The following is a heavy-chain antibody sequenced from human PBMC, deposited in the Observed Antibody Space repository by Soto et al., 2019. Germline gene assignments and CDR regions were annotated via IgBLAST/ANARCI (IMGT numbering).Heavy chain of an antibody. V-gene: IGHV5-10-1*01. Sequence: GESLKISCKGSGYSFTSYWISWVRQMPGKGLEWMGRIDPSDSYTNYSPSFQGHVTISADKSISTAYLQWSSLKASDTAMYYCARPSFNCSGGSCYSYYYYGMDVWGQGTTVTSP. J-gene: IGHJ6*02. CDR1: GYSFTSYW. D-gene: IGHD2-15*01. CDR2: IDPSDSYT. CDR3: ARPSFNCSGGSCYSYYYYGMDV.